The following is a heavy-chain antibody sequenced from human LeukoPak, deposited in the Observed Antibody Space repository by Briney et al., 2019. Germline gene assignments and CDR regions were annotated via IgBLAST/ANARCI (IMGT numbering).Heavy chain of an antibody. V-gene: IGHV4-39*07. CDR1: GGSISSSSSY. J-gene: IGHJ4*02. Sequence: SETLSLTCTVSGGSISSSSSYWGWIRQSPGKGLEWIGSLHYGGKIYYNPSLKSRVTISLDTSKNQFSLKLSSVTAADTAVYYCARVPLLYDFWSGYYFDYWGQGTLVTVSS. CDR3: ARVPLLYDFWSGYYFDY. CDR2: LHYGGKI. D-gene: IGHD3-3*01.